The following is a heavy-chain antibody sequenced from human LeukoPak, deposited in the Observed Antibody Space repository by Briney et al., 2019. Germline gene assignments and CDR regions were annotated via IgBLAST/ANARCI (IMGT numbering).Heavy chain of an antibody. CDR1: GYTFTGYY. J-gene: IGHJ4*02. V-gene: IGHV1-2*02. CDR3: ARESNIVGATDPGYYFDY. Sequence: ASVKVSCKASGYTFTGYYMHWVRQAPGQGLEWLGWINPNSGGTNYAQKFQGRVTMTRDTSISTAYMELSRLRSDDTAVYYCARESNIVGATDPGYYFDYWGQGTLVTVSS. CDR2: INPNSGGT. D-gene: IGHD1-26*01.